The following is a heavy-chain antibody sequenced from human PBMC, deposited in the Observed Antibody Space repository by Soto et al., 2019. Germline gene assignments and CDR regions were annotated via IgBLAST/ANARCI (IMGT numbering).Heavy chain of an antibody. J-gene: IGHJ6*03. V-gene: IGHV3-23*01. CDR1: GFTFSSYA. Sequence: GGSLRLSCAASGFTFSSYAMSWVRQAPGKGLEWVSAISGSGGSTYYADSVKGRFTISRDNSKNTLYLQMNSLRAEDTAVYYCAKDRSDVWYYYYMDVWGKGTTVTVSS. CDR2: ISGSGGST. D-gene: IGHD3-16*01. CDR3: AKDRSDVWYYYYMDV.